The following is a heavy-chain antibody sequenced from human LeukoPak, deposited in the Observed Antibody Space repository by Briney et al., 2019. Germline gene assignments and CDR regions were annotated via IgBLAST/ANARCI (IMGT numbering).Heavy chain of an antibody. CDR1: GFTFSSYG. Sequence: PGRSLRLSCAASGFTFSSYGMHWVRQAPGKGLEWVAVISYDGSNKYYADSVKGRFTISRDNSKNTLYLQMNSLRAEDTAVYYCARGKVIRNAFDIWGQGTMVTVSS. J-gene: IGHJ3*02. CDR3: ARGKVIRNAFDI. V-gene: IGHV3-30*03. CDR2: ISYDGSNK. D-gene: IGHD2-21*01.